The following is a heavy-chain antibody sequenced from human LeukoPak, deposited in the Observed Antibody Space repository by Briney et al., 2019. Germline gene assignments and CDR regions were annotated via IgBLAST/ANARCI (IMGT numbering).Heavy chain of an antibody. CDR3: ARGSSGYLDGYFDY. D-gene: IGHD3-22*01. CDR1: GGTFSSYA. J-gene: IGHJ4*02. V-gene: IGHV1-69*05. Sequence: GASVKVSCKASGGTFSSYAISWVRQAPGQGLEWMGGIIPIFGTANYAQKFQGRVTITTDESTSTAYMELSSLRSEDTAAYYCARGSSGYLDGYFDYWGQGTLVTVSS. CDR2: IIPIFGTA.